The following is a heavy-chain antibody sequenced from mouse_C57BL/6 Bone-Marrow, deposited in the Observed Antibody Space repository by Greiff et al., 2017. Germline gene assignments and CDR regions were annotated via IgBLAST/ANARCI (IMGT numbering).Heavy chain of an antibody. CDR1: GYTFTSYG. CDR3: ARRGEHDYGYAMDY. J-gene: IGHJ4*01. V-gene: IGHV1-58*01. D-gene: IGHD2-4*01. Sequence: EVQLQQSGAELVRPGSSVKMSCKTSGYTFTSYGINWVKQRPGPGLEWIGYFYIGNGYTEYNEKFKGKATLTSDNSSSTAYMQLSSLTTEDSANYFGARRGEHDYGYAMDYWGQGTSVTVSA. CDR2: FYIGNGYT.